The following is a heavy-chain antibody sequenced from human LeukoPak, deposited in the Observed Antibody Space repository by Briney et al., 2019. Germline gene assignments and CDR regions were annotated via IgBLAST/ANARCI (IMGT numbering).Heavy chain of an antibody. CDR3: ARGNCYGSGSSLDY. CDR1: GFTFSSYA. J-gene: IGHJ4*02. V-gene: IGHV3-30-3*01. Sequence: PGGSLRLSCAASGFTFSSYAMHWVRQAPGKGLEWVAVISYDGSNKYYADSVKGRFTISRDNSKNTLYLQMNSLRAEDTAVYYCARGNCYGSGSSLDYWGQGTLVTVSS. CDR2: ISYDGSNK. D-gene: IGHD3-10*01.